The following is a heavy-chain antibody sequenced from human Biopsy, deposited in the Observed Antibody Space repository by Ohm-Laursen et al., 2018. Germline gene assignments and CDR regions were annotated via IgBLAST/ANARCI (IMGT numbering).Heavy chain of an antibody. CDR3: ARSGSDSLNYYFDF. Sequence: LQTLSLTCAISGDSVSSNRAAWNWIRQSPSGGLEWLGRTFYRAKWYTDFAVSVKSRITLTPDPSTNQFSLQLNSVTPDDTAVYYCARSGSDSLNYYFDFWGQGTLVTVSS. J-gene: IGHJ4*02. CDR2: TFYRAKWYT. CDR1: GDSVSSNRAA. V-gene: IGHV6-1*01. D-gene: IGHD2-21*02.